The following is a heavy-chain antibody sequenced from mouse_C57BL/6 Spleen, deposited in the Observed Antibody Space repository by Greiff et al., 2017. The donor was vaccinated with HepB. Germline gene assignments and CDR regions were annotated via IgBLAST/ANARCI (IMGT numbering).Heavy chain of an antibody. CDR1: GYTFTSYW. CDR2: IDPSDSYT. V-gene: IGHV1-50*01. J-gene: IGHJ4*01. CDR3: ARCPSYAMDY. Sequence: QVQLQQPGAELVKPGASVKLSCKASGYTFTSYWMQWVKQRPGQGLEWIGEIDPSDSYTNYNQKFKGKATLTVDTSSSTAYMQLSSLTSEDSAVYYGARCPSYAMDYWGQGTSVTVSS.